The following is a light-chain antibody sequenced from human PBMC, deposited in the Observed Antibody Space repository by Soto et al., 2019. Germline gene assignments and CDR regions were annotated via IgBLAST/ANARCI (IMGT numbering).Light chain of an antibody. CDR2: VNSEGSH. V-gene: IGLV4-69*01. Sequence: QLVLTQSPSASASLGASVKLTCTLSSGHSNYAIARHQQQPGKGPRYLMKVNSEGSHSKGDGIPDRFSGSSSGTERYLTISSLQSEDEADYYCQTWGTGIHVLFGGGTQLTVL. CDR1: SGHSNYA. J-gene: IGLJ2*01. CDR3: QTWGTGIHVL.